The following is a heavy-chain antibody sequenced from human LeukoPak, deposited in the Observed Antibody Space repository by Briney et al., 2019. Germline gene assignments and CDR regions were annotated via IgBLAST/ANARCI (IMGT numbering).Heavy chain of an antibody. Sequence: SVKVSCKASGGTFSSYAISWVRQAPGQGLEWMGGIIPIFGTANYAQKFQGRVTITADESTSTAYMELSSLRSEDTAVYYCARRTRLVRGLGLDYWGQGTLVTVFS. CDR2: IIPIFGTA. V-gene: IGHV1-69*13. J-gene: IGHJ4*02. D-gene: IGHD3-10*01. CDR1: GGTFSSYA. CDR3: ARRTRLVRGLGLDY.